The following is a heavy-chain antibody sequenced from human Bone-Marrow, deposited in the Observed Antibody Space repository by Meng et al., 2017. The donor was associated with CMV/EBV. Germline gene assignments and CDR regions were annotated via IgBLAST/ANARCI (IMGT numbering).Heavy chain of an antibody. CDR3: AKDRIAAAGIRWFDP. CDR2: ISGSSGST. D-gene: IGHD6-13*01. CDR1: GFTFSSYA. J-gene: IGHJ5*02. V-gene: IGHV3-23*01. Sequence: SGFTFSSYAMSWVRQAPGKGLEWVSAISGSSGSTYYADSVKGRFTISRDNSKNTLYLQMNSLRAEDTAVYYCAKDRIAAAGIRWFDPWGQGTLVTVSS.